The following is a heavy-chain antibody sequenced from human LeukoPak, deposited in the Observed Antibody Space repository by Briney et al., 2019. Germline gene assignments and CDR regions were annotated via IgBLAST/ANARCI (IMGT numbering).Heavy chain of an antibody. J-gene: IGHJ4*02. CDR3: ARSGGSILRVSDLYFDY. CDR2: IYYSGST. D-gene: IGHD3-10*01. Sequence: PSETLSLTCTVSGGSISSGDYYWSWIRQPPGKGLEWIGYIYYSGSTYYNPSLKSRVTISVDTSKNQFSLKLSSVTAADTAVYYCARSGGSILRVSDLYFDYWGQGTLVTVSS. V-gene: IGHV4-30-4*08. CDR1: GGSISSGDYY.